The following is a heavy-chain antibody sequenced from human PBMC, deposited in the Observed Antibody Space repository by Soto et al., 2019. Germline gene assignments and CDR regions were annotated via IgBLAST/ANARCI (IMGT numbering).Heavy chain of an antibody. CDR3: ATAEVDY. V-gene: IGHV3-74*03. CDR1: GFAFGDFW. CDR2: MTGDGRTT. Sequence: GSLRLSCAASGFAFGDFWMHWVRQPPGKGPEWVSRMTGDGRTTQYADSVKVRFTASRDNAKSTLYLQMNSLRAEDTAVYYCATAEVDYWGPGTLVTVSS. J-gene: IGHJ4*02.